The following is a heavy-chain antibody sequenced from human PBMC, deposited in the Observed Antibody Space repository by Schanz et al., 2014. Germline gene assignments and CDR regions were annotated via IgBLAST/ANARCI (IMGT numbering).Heavy chain of an antibody. CDR1: GFTVSSDH. J-gene: IGHJ6*02. Sequence: EVQLVESGGGFVQPGGSLGLSCVVSGFTVSSDHMSWVRQAPGKGLEWVSSISSSGSYIYYADSVKGRFTISRDNAKNSLYLHMNTLGAEDTAVYYCARDFDDRRGYGSGYCLGDCMDVWGQGTTVTVSS. D-gene: IGHD3-10*01. V-gene: IGHV3-21*01. CDR2: ISSSGSYI. CDR3: ARDFDDRRGYGSGYCLGDCMDV.